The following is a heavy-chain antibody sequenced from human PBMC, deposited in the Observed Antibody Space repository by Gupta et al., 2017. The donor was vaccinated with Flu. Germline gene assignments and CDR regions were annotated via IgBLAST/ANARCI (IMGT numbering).Heavy chain of an antibody. CDR3: AKAEPHTRSFGGVIVSYELGY. Sequence: EVQLLESGGGLVQPGGSLRLSCPASGFTFTNFAMTWVRQVPGKGLEWVSGISGSGGDTYYADSVKGWFTISRDNSKNTLFLGVSRLRAEDTAVYYCAKAEPHTRSFGGVIVSYELGYWGPGTLVTVSS. V-gene: IGHV3-23*01. CDR2: ISGSGGDT. J-gene: IGHJ4*02. CDR1: GFTFTNFA. D-gene: IGHD3-16*02.